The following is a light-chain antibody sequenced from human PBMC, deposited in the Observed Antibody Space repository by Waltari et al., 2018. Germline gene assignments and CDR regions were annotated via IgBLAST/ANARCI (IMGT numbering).Light chain of an antibody. Sequence: QSALTQPASVSGSPGQSITISCTGTSSDVGGYNSVSWYQQHPGNAPKLMIYEVSNRPSGVSNRFSGSKSGNTASLTISGLQAEDEADYYCSSYTSSSTRVFGGGTKLTVL. CDR1: SSDVGGYNS. J-gene: IGLJ3*02. CDR3: SSYTSSSTRV. CDR2: EVS. V-gene: IGLV2-14*01.